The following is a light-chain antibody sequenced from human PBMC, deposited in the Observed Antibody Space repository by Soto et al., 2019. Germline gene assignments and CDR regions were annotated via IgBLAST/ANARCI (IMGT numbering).Light chain of an antibody. V-gene: IGLV1-40*03. J-gene: IGLJ2*01. CDR2: RTN. Sequence: QAVVTQPPSVSGAPGQRVTISCTGGSSNIGAGNDVQWYQQPPGTAPKLLIYRTNNRPSGVPDRFSGSKSGASASLAITGLQAEDEADYYCQSYDSSLSGPVVFGGGTKVTVL. CDR1: SSNIGAGND. CDR3: QSYDSSLSGPVV.